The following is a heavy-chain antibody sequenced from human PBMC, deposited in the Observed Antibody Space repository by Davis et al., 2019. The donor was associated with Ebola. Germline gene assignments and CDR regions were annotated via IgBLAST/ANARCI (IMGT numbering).Heavy chain of an antibody. V-gene: IGHV4-38-2*02. J-gene: IGHJ4*02. CDR1: GYSISSGYY. Sequence: PSETLSLTCTASGYSISSGYYSAWIRQPPGEGLEWIASISHTGGTSYTPSLKSRVTISLDTSKNQFSLKLSSVTAADTAIYFCARDVGKGGTTDYWGQGTLVTVSS. D-gene: IGHD2/OR15-2a*01. CDR2: ISHTGGT. CDR3: ARDVGKGGTTDY.